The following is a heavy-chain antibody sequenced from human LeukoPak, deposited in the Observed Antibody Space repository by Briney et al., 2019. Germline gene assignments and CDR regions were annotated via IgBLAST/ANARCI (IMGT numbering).Heavy chain of an antibody. J-gene: IGHJ4*02. CDR2: LSASGGYT. CDR3: AKGDYGGNSGSFFDY. Sequence: PGGSLRLSCAASGFTFNNYAMSWVRQAPGKGLEWVSALSASGGYTYYADSVKGRFTISRDNSKNTLYLQMNSLGAEDTAIYYRAKGDYGGNSGSFFDYWGQGTLVTVSS. D-gene: IGHD4-23*01. CDR1: GFTFNNYA. V-gene: IGHV3-23*01.